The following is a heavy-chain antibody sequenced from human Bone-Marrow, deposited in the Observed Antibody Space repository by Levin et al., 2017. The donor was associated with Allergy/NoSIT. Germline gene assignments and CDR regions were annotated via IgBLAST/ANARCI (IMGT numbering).Heavy chain of an antibody. Sequence: SETLSLTCAVYGGSFSGYYWSWIRQPPGKGLEWIGEINHSGSTNYNPSLKSRVTISVDTSKNQFSLKLSSVTAADTAVYYCARGRNIVVVVAATYFDYWGQGTLVTVSS. CDR3: ARGRNIVVVVAATYFDY. CDR1: GGSFSGYY. CDR2: INHSGST. D-gene: IGHD2-15*01. J-gene: IGHJ4*02. V-gene: IGHV4-34*01.